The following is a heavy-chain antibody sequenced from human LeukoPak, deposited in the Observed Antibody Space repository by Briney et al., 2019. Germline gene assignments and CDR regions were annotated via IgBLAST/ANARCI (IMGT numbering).Heavy chain of an antibody. J-gene: IGHJ4*02. CDR3: ARLVTRDLTGYLRTDYFDY. D-gene: IGHD3-9*01. CDR2: ISPDGSIT. CDR1: GFPFSVYW. V-gene: IGHV3-74*01. Sequence: GGSLRLSCATSGFPFSVYWMHWVRQVPGQGLASLARISPDGSITLYADSVKGRFTISRDNAKNSLYLQMNSLRAEDTAVYYCARLVTRDLTGYLRTDYFDYWGQGTLVTVSS.